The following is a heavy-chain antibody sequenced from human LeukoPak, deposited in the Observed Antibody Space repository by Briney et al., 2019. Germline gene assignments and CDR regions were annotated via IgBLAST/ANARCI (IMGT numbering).Heavy chain of an antibody. J-gene: IGHJ3*02. Sequence: SQTLSLTCAIPGDSVSRFGGAWNWIRQSPSRGLEWLGRAYYRSKWSNDYAPSVRSRINISPDTSQNQFSLQLNSVTPDDTAVYYCARGSNSALDIWGRGTMVTVSS. CDR2: AYYRSKWSN. V-gene: IGHV6-1*01. D-gene: IGHD4-23*01. CDR1: GDSVSRFGGA. CDR3: ARGSNSALDI.